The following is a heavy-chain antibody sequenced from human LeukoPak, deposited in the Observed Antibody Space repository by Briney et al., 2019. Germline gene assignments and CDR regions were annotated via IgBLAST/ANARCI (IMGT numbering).Heavy chain of an antibody. CDR3: ATRVPFTGYKS. V-gene: IGHV3-48*03. CDR2: MSRTANWI. Sequence: GRSVRLSCTIFGGTLSTYEFNWVRQVPGKAPEWISYMSRTANWIDNADSVKGRFTMSRDNANNSVYLQMNSLRVDDTAIYYCATRVPFTGYKSWGQGTLVTV. D-gene: IGHD5-18*01. J-gene: IGHJ4*01. CDR1: GGTLSTYE.